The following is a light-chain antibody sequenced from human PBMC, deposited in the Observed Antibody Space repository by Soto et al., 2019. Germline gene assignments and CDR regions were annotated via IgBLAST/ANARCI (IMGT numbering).Light chain of an antibody. Sequence: QSALTQPASVSGSPGQSITISCTGTSSDVGSYNLVSWYQQHPGKAPKLMIYEGSKRPSGVSNRFSGSKSGKTASLTISGFQAEDEADYYCCSYAGSSTYVFGTGTKLTVL. CDR1: SSDVGSYNL. CDR3: CSYAGSSTYV. CDR2: EGS. J-gene: IGLJ1*01. V-gene: IGLV2-23*01.